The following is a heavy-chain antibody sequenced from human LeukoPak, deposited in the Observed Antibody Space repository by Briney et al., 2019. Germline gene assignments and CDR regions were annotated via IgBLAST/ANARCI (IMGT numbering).Heavy chain of an antibody. CDR3: ARGGAARPDF. V-gene: IGHV3-21*01. CDR2: ISGSSSYI. J-gene: IGHJ4*02. CDR1: GFTFSSYW. Sequence: SGGSLRLSCAASGFTFSSYWMSWVRQAPGKGLEWVSSISGSSSYIYYADSVKGRFSISRDNAKNSLYLQMNSLRAEDTAVYYCARGGAARPDFWGQGTLVTVSS. D-gene: IGHD6-6*01.